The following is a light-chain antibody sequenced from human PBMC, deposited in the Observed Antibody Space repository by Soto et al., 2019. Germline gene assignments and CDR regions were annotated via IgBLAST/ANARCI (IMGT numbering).Light chain of an antibody. CDR3: QQYNNWPLFT. V-gene: IGKV3-15*01. CDR2: GAS. CDR1: QTIKSN. Sequence: VMTQSPAPLSVSPGERATLSCRASQTIKSNLAWYQQKSGQPPRLLIYGASIRATGIPVRFSGSGSGTEFTLTICSLQSEDSALYYCQQYNNWPLFTFGQGTKLEIK. J-gene: IGKJ2*01.